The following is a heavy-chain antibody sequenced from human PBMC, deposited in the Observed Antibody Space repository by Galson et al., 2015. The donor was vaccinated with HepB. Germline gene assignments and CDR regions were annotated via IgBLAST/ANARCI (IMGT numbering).Heavy chain of an antibody. Sequence: SGEEAKKPGESLTISCKGSGYRFTSYWIGWVRLMPGKGLEWMGIIHPGDSDTRYSPSFQGQVTMSVDKSISTAHLQWNSLKASDTAMYYCARQRSSSPNDFDYWGQGTLVTVSS. CDR1: GYRFTSYW. CDR3: ARQRSSSPNDFDY. V-gene: IGHV5-51*01. CDR2: IHPGDSDT. J-gene: IGHJ4*02.